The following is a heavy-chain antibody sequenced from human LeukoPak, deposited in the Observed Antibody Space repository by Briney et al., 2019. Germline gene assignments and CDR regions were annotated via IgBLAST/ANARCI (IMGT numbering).Heavy chain of an antibody. D-gene: IGHD6-13*01. V-gene: IGHV1-46*01. Sequence: GASVKVSCKASGYTFTSYYMHWVRQAPGQGLEWMGIINPSGGSTSYAQKFQGRVTMTRDTSTSTVYMELSSLRSEDTAVYYCARAPGYSSSWYQVFRWFDPWGQGTLVTVSS. CDR3: ARAPGYSSSWYQVFRWFDP. CDR2: INPSGGST. CDR1: GYTFTSYY. J-gene: IGHJ5*02.